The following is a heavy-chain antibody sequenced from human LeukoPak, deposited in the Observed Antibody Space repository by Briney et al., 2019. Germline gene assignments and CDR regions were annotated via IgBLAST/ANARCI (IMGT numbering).Heavy chain of an antibody. CDR2: INQDGSEK. Sequence: GGSLRLSCAASGFTFSSYWMSWVRQAPGKGLEWVANINQDGSEKYYVDSVKGRFTISRDNAKNSLHLQMNSLRAEDTAVYYCARDRASGYSSGWYGDYWGQGTLVTVSS. J-gene: IGHJ4*02. D-gene: IGHD6-19*01. CDR3: ARDRASGYSSGWYGDY. CDR1: GFTFSSYW. V-gene: IGHV3-7*01.